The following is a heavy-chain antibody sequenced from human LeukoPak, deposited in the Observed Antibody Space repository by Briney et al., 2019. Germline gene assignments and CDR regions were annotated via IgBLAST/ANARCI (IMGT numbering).Heavy chain of an antibody. V-gene: IGHV1-18*01. J-gene: IGHJ6*02. CDR3: ARLAAPGYCSGGSCYRSLLYYYYYYGMDV. CDR1: GYSFTSYG. CDR2: ISAYNGNT. Sequence: ASVKVSFKASGYSFTSYGISWVRQAPGPGHEWMGWISAYNGNTNYAQKLQGRVTMTTDTSTRTAYMELRRLRSDDTAVYYCARLAAPGYCSGGSCYRSLLYYYYYYGMDVWGQGTTVTVSS. D-gene: IGHD2-15*01.